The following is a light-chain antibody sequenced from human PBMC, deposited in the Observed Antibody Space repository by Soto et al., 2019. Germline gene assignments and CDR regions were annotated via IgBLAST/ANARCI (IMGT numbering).Light chain of an antibody. V-gene: IGLV2-14*01. J-gene: IGLJ2*01. Sequence: QSALTQPASVSGSPGQSITMSCTGTSSDVGGYNYVSWYQQHPGKAPKLMIYEVSHRPSGVSNRFSGSKSGNTASLTISGLQAEDEADYYCSSYTSTSTRVLFGGGTKLTVL. CDR1: SSDVGGYNY. CDR2: EVS. CDR3: SSYTSTSTRVL.